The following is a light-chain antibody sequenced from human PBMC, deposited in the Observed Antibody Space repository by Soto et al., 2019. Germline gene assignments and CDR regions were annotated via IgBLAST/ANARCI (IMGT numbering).Light chain of an antibody. CDR2: AAS. CDR3: QQTYSTPVFT. J-gene: IGKJ3*01. CDR1: QGIASY. Sequence: QLTQSPSSLSASVGDRVTITCRASQGIASYLAWYQQKPGQAPNLLIYAASTLQSGVPSRFSGSGSGTDFTLTISSLQPEDFATYYCQQTYSTPVFTFGPGTKVDVK. V-gene: IGKV1-9*01.